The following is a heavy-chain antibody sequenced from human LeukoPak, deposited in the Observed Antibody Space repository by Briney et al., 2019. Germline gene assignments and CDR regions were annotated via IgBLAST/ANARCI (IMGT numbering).Heavy chain of an antibody. CDR2: IYYSGST. CDR1: GGSISSYY. D-gene: IGHD3-3*01. Sequence: SETLSLTCTVSGGSISSYYWSWIRQPPGKGLEWIGYIYYSGSTNYNPSLKSRVTISVDTSKNQFSLKLSSVTAADTAVDYCARTSNYDFWSGYYKDNWFDPWGQGTLVTVSS. V-gene: IGHV4-59*12. J-gene: IGHJ5*02. CDR3: ARTSNYDFWSGYYKDNWFDP.